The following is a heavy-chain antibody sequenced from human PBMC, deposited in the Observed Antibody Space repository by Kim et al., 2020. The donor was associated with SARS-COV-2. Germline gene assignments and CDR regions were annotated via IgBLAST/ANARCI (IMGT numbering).Heavy chain of an antibody. Sequence: RFQGRVTITADESTSTAYMELSSLRSEDTAVYYCARGGGGSGYPSRAFDIWGQGTMVTVSS. CDR3: ARGGGGSGYPSRAFDI. V-gene: IGHV1-69*01. J-gene: IGHJ3*02. D-gene: IGHD3-22*01.